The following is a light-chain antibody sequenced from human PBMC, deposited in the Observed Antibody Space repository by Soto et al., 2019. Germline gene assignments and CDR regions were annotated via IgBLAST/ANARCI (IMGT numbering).Light chain of an antibody. V-gene: IGKV1-12*01. J-gene: IGKJ1*01. CDR2: GAS. CDR3: LQTSTFPRT. CDR1: QDIGNF. Sequence: SQRTQSPSSAPTSVGERFTISSRASQDIGNFLAWYQQTPGKAPRLLIHGASALSREIPSRFSGGGTGTHFTLTISGLQPEDLATYFCLQTSTFPRTFGQGTKVDI.